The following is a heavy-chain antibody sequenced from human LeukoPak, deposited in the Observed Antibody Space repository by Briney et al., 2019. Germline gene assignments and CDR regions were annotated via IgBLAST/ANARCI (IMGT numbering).Heavy chain of an antibody. D-gene: IGHD3-22*01. V-gene: IGHV5-51*01. CDR2: IYPGDSDT. CDR1: GYSFTSYW. CDR3: ARGYYYNSSGFYVDY. J-gene: IGHJ4*02. Sequence: GESLKISCKGSGYSFTSYWIGWVRQMPGKGLEWMGIIYPGDSDTRYSSSFQGQVTISADKSINTAYLQWSSLKASDTALYYCARGYYYNSSGFYVDYGGQGTRVTVSS.